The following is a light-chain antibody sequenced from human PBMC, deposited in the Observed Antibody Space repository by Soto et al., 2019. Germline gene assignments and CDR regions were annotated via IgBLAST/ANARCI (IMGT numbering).Light chain of an antibody. CDR1: QSVSSD. CDR2: YTS. J-gene: IGKJ1*01. CDR3: QQYNNWPRT. Sequence: EIVMTQSPATLSVSPGESATLSSRASQSVSSDLAWYQQTNGQAPRILIYYTSTRDTGFPARFSGSGSGTECTLPISSLQSEDFQVYYCQQYNNWPRTFGQGTQVDIK. V-gene: IGKV3-15*01.